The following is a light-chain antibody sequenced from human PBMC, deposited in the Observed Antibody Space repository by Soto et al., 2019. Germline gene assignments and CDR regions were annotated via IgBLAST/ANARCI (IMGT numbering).Light chain of an antibody. CDR1: NSDV. J-gene: IGLJ3*02. Sequence: QSALTQPASVSGSPGQSITISCTGTNSDVSWYQQHPGKAPKLIIYEGTQRPSGVSHRFSGTRSGNTASLTISGLQAEDEADHHCYSYANDWIFGGGTKLTVL. V-gene: IGLV2-23*01. CDR3: YSYANDWI. CDR2: EGT.